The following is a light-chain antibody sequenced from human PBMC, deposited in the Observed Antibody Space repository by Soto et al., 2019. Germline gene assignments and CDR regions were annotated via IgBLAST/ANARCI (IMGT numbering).Light chain of an antibody. CDR1: QDIKND. J-gene: IGKJ2*01. V-gene: IGKV1-6*01. CDR2: AAS. Sequence: ALQMTQSPSSLSASIGDRVTITCRASQDIKNDLGWYQQKPGKAPKLLIYAASSLQSGVPSRFSGTGSGTDFTLTVSSLQPEDFATYYCLQDYTYPYTFGQGTKLEIK. CDR3: LQDYTYPYT.